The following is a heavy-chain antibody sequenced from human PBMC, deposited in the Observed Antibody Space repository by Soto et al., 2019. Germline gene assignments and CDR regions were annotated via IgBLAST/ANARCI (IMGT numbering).Heavy chain of an antibody. D-gene: IGHD3-3*01. Sequence: PSETLSLTCTVSGGPVSSGSYYWSWIRQPPGKGLEWIGYIYYSGSTNYNPSLKSRVTISVDTSKNQFSLKLSSVTAADTAVYYCARTPVRGPDFWSGYYTYYFDYWGQGTLVTVSS. V-gene: IGHV4-61*01. CDR3: ARTPVRGPDFWSGYYTYYFDY. CDR1: GGPVSSGSYY. CDR2: IYYSGST. J-gene: IGHJ4*02.